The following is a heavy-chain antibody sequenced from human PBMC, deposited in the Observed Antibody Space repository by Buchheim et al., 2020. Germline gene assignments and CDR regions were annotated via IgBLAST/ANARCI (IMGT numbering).Heavy chain of an antibody. CDR3: ARVPNHMNWYFDL. Sequence: EVQLVESGGGLVQPGGSLRLSCAASGFTFSSYDMKWVRQAPGKGLEWVSYISSSGSSIYYADSVKGRFTISRDNSKNSLYLQMNSLRDEDTAVYFCARVPNHMNWYFDLWGRGTL. J-gene: IGHJ2*01. CDR1: GFTFSSYD. D-gene: IGHD2-21*01. V-gene: IGHV3-48*03. CDR2: ISSSGSSI.